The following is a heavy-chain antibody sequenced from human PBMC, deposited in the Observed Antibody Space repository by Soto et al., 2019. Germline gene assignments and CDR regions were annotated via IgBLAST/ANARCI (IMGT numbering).Heavy chain of an antibody. CDR3: ARVYYYYYMDV. CDR1: GFTFSDHY. CDR2: TRNKANSYTT. Sequence: GGSLRLSCAASGFTFSDHYMDWVRQAPGKGLEWVGRTRNKANSYTTEYAASVKGRFTISRDDSKNSLYLQMNSLKTDDTAVYYCARVYYYYYMDVWGKGTTVTVSS. J-gene: IGHJ6*03. V-gene: IGHV3-72*01.